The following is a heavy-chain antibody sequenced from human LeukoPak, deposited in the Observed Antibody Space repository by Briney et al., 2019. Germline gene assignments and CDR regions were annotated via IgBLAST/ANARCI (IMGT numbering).Heavy chain of an antibody. CDR3: ARDGGDIRMYQLLYWFDP. Sequence: GGSLRLSCAASGFTFSSYSMNWVRQAPGKGLEWVSYISSSSSTIYYADSVKGRFTISRDNAKNSLYLQMNSLRAEDTAVYYCARDGGDIRMYQLLYWFDPWGQGTLVTVSS. CDR2: ISSSSSTI. CDR1: GFTFSSYS. V-gene: IGHV3-48*04. J-gene: IGHJ5*02. D-gene: IGHD2-2*01.